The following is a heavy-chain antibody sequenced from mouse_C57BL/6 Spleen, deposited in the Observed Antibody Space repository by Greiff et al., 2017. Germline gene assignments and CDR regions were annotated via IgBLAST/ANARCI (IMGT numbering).Heavy chain of an antibody. J-gene: IGHJ3*01. CDR2: IDPSDSET. CDR1: GYTFTSSW. Sequence: QVQLQQPGAELVRPGSSVKLSCKASGYTFTSSWMHLVKQRPIQGLEWIGNIDPSDSETHYNQKFKDKATLTVDKSSSTAYMQLSSLTSEDSAVYYCARNDYDPFAYWGQGTLVTVSA. D-gene: IGHD2-4*01. V-gene: IGHV1-52*01. CDR3: ARNDYDPFAY.